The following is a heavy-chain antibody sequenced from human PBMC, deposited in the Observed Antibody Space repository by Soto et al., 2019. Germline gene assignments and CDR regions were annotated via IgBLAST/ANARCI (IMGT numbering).Heavy chain of an antibody. CDR1: GFTFSSYA. CDR2: ISYDGSNK. Sequence: PGGSLRLSCAASGFTFSSYAMHWVRQAPGKGLEWVAVISYDGSNKYYADSVKGRFTTSRDNSKNTLYLQMNSLRAEDTAVYYCARDGVRATIVGWFDPWGQGT. CDR3: ARDGVRATIVGWFDP. V-gene: IGHV3-30-3*01. D-gene: IGHD1-26*01. J-gene: IGHJ5*02.